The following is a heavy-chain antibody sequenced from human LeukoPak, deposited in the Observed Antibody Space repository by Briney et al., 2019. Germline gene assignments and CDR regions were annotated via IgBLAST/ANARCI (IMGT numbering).Heavy chain of an antibody. CDR2: ISSSGSTI. CDR3: ARVPGTYYYYYMDV. Sequence: PGGSLRLSCAASGFTFSSYEMNWVRQAPGKGLEWVSYISSSGSTIYYADSVKGRFTISRDNAKNSLYLQMNSLRAEDTAVYYCARVPGTYYYYYMDVWGKGTTVTVSS. V-gene: IGHV3-48*03. D-gene: IGHD2-2*01. J-gene: IGHJ6*03. CDR1: GFTFSSYE.